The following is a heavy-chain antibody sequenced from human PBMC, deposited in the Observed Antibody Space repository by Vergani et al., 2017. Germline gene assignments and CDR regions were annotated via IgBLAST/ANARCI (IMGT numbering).Heavy chain of an antibody. D-gene: IGHD3-3*01. CDR3: AKDHYDFWSGYPNLSPFDL. V-gene: IGHV3-9*01. Sequence: EVPLVESGGGLVQPVRSLRLSCAASGFTFDDYAMHWVRQAPGKGLECVSGIRWNSGSIGYADSVKGRFTISRDNAKNSLYLQMNSLRAEDTALYYCAKDHYDFWSGYPNLSPFDLWGRGTLVTVSS. CDR1: GFTFDDYA. CDR2: IRWNSGSI. J-gene: IGHJ2*01.